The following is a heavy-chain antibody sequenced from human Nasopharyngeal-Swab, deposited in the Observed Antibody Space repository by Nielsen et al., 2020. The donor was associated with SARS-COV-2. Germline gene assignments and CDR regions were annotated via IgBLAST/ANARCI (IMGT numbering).Heavy chain of an antibody. CDR3: ARGRGGGYDPWGYYYYDMDV. CDR1: GFTLSSNS. Sequence: GGSLRLSCAASGFTLSSNSMNWVRQAPGKGLEWVSSICTSSSYLYYADSVKGRFTISRDNPKNSLYLQMNSLRAEDTAVYYCARGRGGGYDPWGYYYYDMDVWGHGTTVTVSS. D-gene: IGHD5-12*01. V-gene: IGHV3-21*01. CDR2: ICTSSSYL. J-gene: IGHJ6*02.